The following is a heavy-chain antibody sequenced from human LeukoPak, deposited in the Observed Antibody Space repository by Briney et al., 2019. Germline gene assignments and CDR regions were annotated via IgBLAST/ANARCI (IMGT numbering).Heavy chain of an antibody. Sequence: ASVKVSCKASGYTFTSYGISWVRQAPGQGLEWMGWISAYNGNTNYAQKLQGRVTITRNTSISTAYMELSSLRSEDTAVYYCARDYGMDVWGKGTTVTVSS. CDR3: ARDYGMDV. J-gene: IGHJ6*04. CDR1: GYTFTSYG. CDR2: ISAYNGNT. V-gene: IGHV1-18*01.